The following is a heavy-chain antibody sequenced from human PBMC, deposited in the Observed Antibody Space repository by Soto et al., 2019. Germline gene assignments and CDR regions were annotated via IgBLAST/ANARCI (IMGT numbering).Heavy chain of an antibody. J-gene: IGHJ3*02. D-gene: IGHD2-15*01. Sequence: GGSLRLSCAASGFTLSSYAMHWVRQAPGKGLEWVAVISYDGSNKYYADSVKGRFTISRDNSKNTLYLQMNSLRAEDTAVYYCAVVPPPRAFDIWGQGTMVTVSS. CDR1: GFTLSSYA. V-gene: IGHV3-30-3*01. CDR3: AVVPPPRAFDI. CDR2: ISYDGSNK.